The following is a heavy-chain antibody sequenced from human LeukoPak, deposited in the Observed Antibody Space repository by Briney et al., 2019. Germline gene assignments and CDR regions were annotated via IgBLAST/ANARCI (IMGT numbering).Heavy chain of an antibody. V-gene: IGHV1-2*02. D-gene: IGHD3-22*01. CDR1: GYTFTGYY. Sequence: GASVEVSCKASGYTFTGYYMHWVRQAPGQGLEWMGWINPNSGGTNYAQKFQGRVTMTRDTSISTAYMELSRLRSDDTAVYYCARDGDSSGYEDAFDIWGQGTMVTVSS. CDR3: ARDGDSSGYEDAFDI. CDR2: INPNSGGT. J-gene: IGHJ3*02.